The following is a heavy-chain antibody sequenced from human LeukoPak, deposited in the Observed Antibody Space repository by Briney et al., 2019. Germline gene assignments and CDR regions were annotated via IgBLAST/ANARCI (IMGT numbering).Heavy chain of an antibody. Sequence: GGSLRLSCEASGFTFSSYSMNWVRQAPGKGLEWVSSISSSSSYIYYADSVKGRFTISRDNAKNSLYLQMNSLRAEDTAVYYCARDGSYYYDSSGYPIFDYWGQGTLVTVSS. CDR2: ISSSSSYI. V-gene: IGHV3-21*01. CDR1: GFTFSSYS. CDR3: ARDGSYYYDSSGYPIFDY. J-gene: IGHJ4*02. D-gene: IGHD3-22*01.